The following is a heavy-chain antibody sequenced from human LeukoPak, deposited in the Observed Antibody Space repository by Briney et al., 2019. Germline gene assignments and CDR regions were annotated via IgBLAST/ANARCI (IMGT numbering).Heavy chain of an antibody. D-gene: IGHD5-12*01. Sequence: SVKVSCKASGGTFSSYAISWVRQAPGQGLEWMGRIIPILGIANYAQKLQGRVTITADKSTSTAYMELSSLRSEDTAVYYCARPEGGYGHYYYYGMDVWGQGTTVTVSS. J-gene: IGHJ6*02. V-gene: IGHV1-69*04. CDR1: GGTFSSYA. CDR3: ARPEGGYGHYYYYGMDV. CDR2: IIPILGIA.